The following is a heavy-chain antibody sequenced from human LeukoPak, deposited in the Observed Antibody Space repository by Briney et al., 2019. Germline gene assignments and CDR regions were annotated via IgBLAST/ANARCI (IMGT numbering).Heavy chain of an antibody. CDR3: ATDGLDCSSTSCYKWFDP. V-gene: IGHV1-24*01. CDR2: FDPEDGET. J-gene: IGHJ5*02. Sequence: ASVKVSCKVSGYTLTELSMHWVRQAPGKGLEWMGGFDPEDGETIYAQKFQGRVTMTEDTSTDTAYMELSSLRSEDTAVYYCATDGLDCSSTSCYKWFDPWGQGTLVTVSS. D-gene: IGHD2-2*02. CDR1: GYTLTELS.